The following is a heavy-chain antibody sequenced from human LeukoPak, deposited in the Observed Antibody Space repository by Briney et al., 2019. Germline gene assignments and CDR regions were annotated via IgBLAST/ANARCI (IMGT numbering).Heavy chain of an antibody. CDR2: VWSGGNNK. Sequence: GGSLRLSCAASGFTFSSYAMSWVRQAPGKGLEWVAVVWSGGNNKYYSDSVKGRFTISRDNSKNRLYLEMNSLRAEDTAVYYCAKDGQVGAIGYFDYRGQGTLVTVSS. D-gene: IGHD1-26*01. CDR1: GFTFSSYA. V-gene: IGHV3-33*06. J-gene: IGHJ4*02. CDR3: AKDGQVGAIGYFDY.